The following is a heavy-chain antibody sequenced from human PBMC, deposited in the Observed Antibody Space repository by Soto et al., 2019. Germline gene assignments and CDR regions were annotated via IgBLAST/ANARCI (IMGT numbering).Heavy chain of an antibody. D-gene: IGHD6-19*01. V-gene: IGHV3-23*01. CDR2: ISDSGGRT. Sequence: GGSLRLSCAASGFSFSSYAMSWVRQTPGKGLEWVSSISDSGGRTYHADSVKGRFTISRDNSKSTLYLHMNSLSAEDAALYYCAKGRVGGWYAPYYFDFWGQGTLVTVSS. J-gene: IGHJ4*02. CDR1: GFSFSSYA. CDR3: AKGRVGGWYAPYYFDF.